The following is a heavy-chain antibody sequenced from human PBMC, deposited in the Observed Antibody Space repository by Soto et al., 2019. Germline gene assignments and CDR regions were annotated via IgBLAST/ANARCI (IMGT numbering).Heavy chain of an antibody. Sequence: QVQLQQSGPGLVKPSQTLSLTCAISGDSVSSNSAAWNWIRQSPSRGLEWLGRTYYRSKWYNDYAVSVKSRITINPDTSKNQFSLQLNSVTPEDTAVYYCARDSRAAGIHNYYYGMDVWGQGTTVTVSS. D-gene: IGHD6-13*01. J-gene: IGHJ6*02. CDR3: ARDSRAAGIHNYYYGMDV. V-gene: IGHV6-1*01. CDR1: GDSVSSNSAA. CDR2: TYYRSKWYN.